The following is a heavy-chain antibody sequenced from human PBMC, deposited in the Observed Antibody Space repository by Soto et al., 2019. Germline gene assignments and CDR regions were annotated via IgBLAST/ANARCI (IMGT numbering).Heavy chain of an antibody. CDR2: FHSSGAT. J-gene: IGHJ4*01. Sequence: SETLSLTCTVSGGSISSGDYYWSWIRQPPGKGLEWIGYFHSSGATYKDPSLKSRVTISVDTSKNQISLKLDSVTAADTAVYYCASIWFGDFDYWGHGTLVTVSS. CDR3: ASIWFGDFDY. D-gene: IGHD3-10*01. V-gene: IGHV4-30-4*01. CDR1: GGSISSGDYY.